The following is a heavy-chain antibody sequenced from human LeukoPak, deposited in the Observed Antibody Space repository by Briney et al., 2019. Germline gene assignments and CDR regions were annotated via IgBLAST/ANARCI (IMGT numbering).Heavy chain of an antibody. J-gene: IGHJ6*02. CDR1: GFTFSSYA. CDR3: AKDSTRGDYYYYYGMDV. Sequence: GGSLRLSCAASGFTFSSYAMSWVRQAPGKGLEWVSAISGSGGSTYYADSVKGRFTISRDNSKNTLYLQMNSLRAEDTAVYYCAKDSTRGDYYYYYGMDVWGQGTTVTVSS. CDR2: ISGSGGST. V-gene: IGHV3-23*01. D-gene: IGHD2-2*01.